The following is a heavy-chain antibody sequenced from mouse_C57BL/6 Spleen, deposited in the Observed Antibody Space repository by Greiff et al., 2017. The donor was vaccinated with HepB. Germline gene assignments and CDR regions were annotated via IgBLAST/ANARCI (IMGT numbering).Heavy chain of an antibody. J-gene: IGHJ4*01. CDR2: IHPNSGST. D-gene: IGHD2-3*01. V-gene: IGHV1-64*01. Sequence: VKLQQPGAELVKPGASVKLSCKASGYTFTSYWMHWVKQRPGQGLEWIGMIHPNSGSTNYNEKFKSKATLTVDKSSSTAYMQLSSLTSEDSAVYYCARGYYVDYAMDYWGQGTSVTVSS. CDR1: GYTFTSYW. CDR3: ARGYYVDYAMDY.